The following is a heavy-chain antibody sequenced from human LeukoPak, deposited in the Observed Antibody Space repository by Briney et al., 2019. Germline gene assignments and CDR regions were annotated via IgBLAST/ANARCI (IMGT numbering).Heavy chain of an antibody. CDR1: GFTFSDHP. CDR2: IGSDGTKK. J-gene: IGHJ4*02. CDR3: ARQMTSTRLFDS. D-gene: IGHD5/OR15-5a*01. V-gene: IGHV3-30*04. Sequence: GRSLRLSCVASGFTFSDHPFHWVRQSPDKGLEWVALIGSDGTKKYYADSVQGRFTVSRENSKNTLFLQMNTLRADDTAVYFCARQMTSTRLFDSWGQGTLVTVSS.